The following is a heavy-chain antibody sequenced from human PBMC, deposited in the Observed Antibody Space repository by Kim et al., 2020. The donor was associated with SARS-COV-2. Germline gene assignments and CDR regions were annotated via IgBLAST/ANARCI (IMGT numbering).Heavy chain of an antibody. CDR2: ISYDGSNK. J-gene: IGHJ4*02. V-gene: IGHV3-30*04. D-gene: IGHD2-2*01. Sequence: GGSLRLSCAASGFTFSSYAMHWVRQAPGKGLEWVAVISYDGSNKYYADSVKGRFTISRDNSKNTLYLQMNSLRAEDTAVYYCARDLTGVVVVPAAERSWGQGTLVTVSS. CDR1: GFTFSSYA. CDR3: ARDLTGVVVVPAAERS.